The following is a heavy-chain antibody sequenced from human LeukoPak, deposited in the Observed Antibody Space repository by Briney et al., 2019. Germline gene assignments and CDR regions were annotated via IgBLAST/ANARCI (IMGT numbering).Heavy chain of an antibody. CDR3: ARAVDFWSGYYTGGD. CDR1: GFTFSSYA. J-gene: IGHJ4*02. Sequence: GGSLRLSCAASGFTFSSYAMHWVRQAPGKGLEGVAVISYDGSNKYYADSVKGRFTISRDNSKNTLYLQMNSLRAEDTAVYYCARAVDFWSGYYTGGDWGQGTLVTVSS. CDR2: ISYDGSNK. V-gene: IGHV3-30-3*01. D-gene: IGHD3-3*01.